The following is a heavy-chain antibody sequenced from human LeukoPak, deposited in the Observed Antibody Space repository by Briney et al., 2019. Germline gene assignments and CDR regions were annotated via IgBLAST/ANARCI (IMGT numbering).Heavy chain of an antibody. CDR2: INHSGST. J-gene: IGHJ4*02. CDR1: GGSFSGYY. D-gene: IGHD5-18*01. V-gene: IGHV4-34*01. Sequence: PSETLSLTCAVYGGSFSGYYWSWIRQPPGKRLEWIGEINHSGSTNYNPSLKSRVTISVDTSKNQFSLKLSSVTAADTAVYYCALRGYSYGYTGPGYFDYWGQGTLVTVSS. CDR3: ALRGYSYGYTGPGYFDY.